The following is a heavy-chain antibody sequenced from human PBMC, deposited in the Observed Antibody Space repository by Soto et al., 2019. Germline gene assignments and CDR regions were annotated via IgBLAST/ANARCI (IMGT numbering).Heavy chain of an antibody. Sequence: EVQLVESGGGLVKPGGSLRLSCAASGFTFSSYSMNWVRQAPGKGLEWVSSISSSSSYIYYADSVKGRFTISRDNAKNSLYLQMNSLRAEDTAVYYCAANYYDSSGYYYPDIWGQGTMVTVSS. CDR1: GFTFSSYS. CDR3: AANYYDSSGYYYPDI. D-gene: IGHD3-22*01. J-gene: IGHJ3*02. V-gene: IGHV3-21*01. CDR2: ISSSSSYI.